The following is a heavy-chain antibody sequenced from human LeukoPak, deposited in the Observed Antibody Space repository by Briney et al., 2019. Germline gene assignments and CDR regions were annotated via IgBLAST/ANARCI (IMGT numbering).Heavy chain of an antibody. V-gene: IGHV3-21*01. D-gene: IGHD6-19*01. CDR2: ISSSNSYI. Sequence: GRSLRLSCAASGFTFSSYSMNWVRQAPGKGLEWVSSISSSNSYIYYADSVKGRFTISRDNAKNSLYLQMNSLRVEDTAVYYCAKDQFYSSGWTLFDYWGQGTLVTVSS. CDR3: AKDQFYSSGWTLFDY. J-gene: IGHJ4*02. CDR1: GFTFSSYS.